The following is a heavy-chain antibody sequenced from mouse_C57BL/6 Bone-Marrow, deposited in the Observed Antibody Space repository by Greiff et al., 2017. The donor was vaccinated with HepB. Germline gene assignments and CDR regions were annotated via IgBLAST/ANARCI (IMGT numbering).Heavy chain of an antibody. D-gene: IGHD1-1*01. CDR3: ASYYYGSSYEAY. J-gene: IGHJ3*01. Sequence: QVQLKQPGAELVKPGASVKLSCKASGYTFTSYWMHWVKQRPGQGLEWIGMIHPNSGSTNYNEKFKSKATLTVDKSSRTAYMQLSSLTSEDSAVYYGASYYYGSSYEAYWGQGTLVTVSA. CDR2: IHPNSGST. CDR1: GYTFTSYW. V-gene: IGHV1-64*01.